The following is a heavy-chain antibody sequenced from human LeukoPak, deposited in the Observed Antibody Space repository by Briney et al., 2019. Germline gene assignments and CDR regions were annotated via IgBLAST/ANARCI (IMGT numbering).Heavy chain of an antibody. J-gene: IGHJ4*02. CDR1: GYTFTGYY. V-gene: IGHV1-2*02. D-gene: IGHD7-27*01. CDR2: INPNSGGT. CDR3: ARDGDWGSGGGYYFDY. Sequence: ASVKVSCKASGYTFTGYYMHWVRQAPGQGLEWMGWINPNSGGTNYAQKFQGRVTMTRDTSISTAYMELSRLRSDDTAVYYCARDGDWGSGGGYYFDYWGQGTLVTVSS.